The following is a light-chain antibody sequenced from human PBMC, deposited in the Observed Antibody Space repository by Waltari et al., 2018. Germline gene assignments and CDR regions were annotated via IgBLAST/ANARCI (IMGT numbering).Light chain of an antibody. Sequence: DIQMTQSPSTLSASVGARVTITCRASQNINSWLAWYQQKPVKAPKLLIYKASSLETGVPSRFSGSESGTEFTLTINSLQPDDFATYYCQQYNSYHIFTFGPGTKVEI. CDR3: QQYNSYHIFT. CDR2: KAS. J-gene: IGKJ3*01. V-gene: IGKV1-5*03. CDR1: QNINSW.